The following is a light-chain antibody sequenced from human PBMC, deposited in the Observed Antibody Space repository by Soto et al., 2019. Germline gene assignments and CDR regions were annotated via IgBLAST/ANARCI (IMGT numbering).Light chain of an antibody. CDR2: AAS. CDR3: QQANSCPFT. J-gene: IGKJ3*01. Sequence: DIQMTQSPSSVSASVGDRVTITCRASQGISSWLAWSQQKPGKAPTLLIYAASSLQSGVPSRFSGSGSGTDFTLPISSLQPEDFATYYCQQANSCPFTFGPGTKVDIK. CDR1: QGISSW. V-gene: IGKV1-12*01.